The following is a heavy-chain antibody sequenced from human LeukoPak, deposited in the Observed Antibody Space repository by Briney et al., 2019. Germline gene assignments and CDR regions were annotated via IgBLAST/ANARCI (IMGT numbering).Heavy chain of an antibody. CDR2: ISAHNGNT. V-gene: IGHV1-18*01. J-gene: IGHJ4*02. Sequence: ASVKVSCMASAYTFTNYGIAWVRQAPGQGLEWMGWISAHNGNTNYAQKLQGRVSMTTDTATSTAYMELRSLASGDTAVYYCARDGYFDHWGQGTLVTVSS. CDR3: ARDGYFDH. CDR1: AYTFTNYG.